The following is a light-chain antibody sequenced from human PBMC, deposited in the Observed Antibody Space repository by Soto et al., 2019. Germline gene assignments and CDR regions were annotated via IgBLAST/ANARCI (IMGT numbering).Light chain of an antibody. CDR3: QHFKSFPIT. J-gene: IGKJ5*01. CDR2: AAS. V-gene: IGKV1-39*01. CDR1: QSISSY. Sequence: DIQMTQSPSSLSASVGDRVTMTCRASQSISSYLNWYQQKPGKAPKLLIYAASSLQSGVPSRFSGSGSGTDFTLTISSLQPEDFATYYCQHFKSFPITFGQGTRLEIK.